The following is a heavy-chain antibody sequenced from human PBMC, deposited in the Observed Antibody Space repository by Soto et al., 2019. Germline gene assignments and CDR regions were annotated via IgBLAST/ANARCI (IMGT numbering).Heavy chain of an antibody. CDR1: GGSISSSDW. Sequence: PSETLSLTCAVSGGSISSSDWWRWVRQPPGKGLEWIGEIYHSGSTNYNPSLKRRVTISVDKSKNQFSLKLSSVTAADTAVYYCARVYGDGYFDYWGHGTLVTVSS. V-gene: IGHV4-4*02. CDR3: ARVYGDGYFDY. CDR2: IYHSGST. J-gene: IGHJ4*01. D-gene: IGHD4-17*01.